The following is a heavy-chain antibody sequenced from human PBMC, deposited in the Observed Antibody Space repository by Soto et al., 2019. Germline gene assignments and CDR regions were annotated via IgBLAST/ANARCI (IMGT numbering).Heavy chain of an antibody. CDR3: ASSVQPRDAFDI. D-gene: IGHD1-1*01. Sequence: GESLKISCAASGFTFSDYYMSWIRQAPGKGLEWVSYISSSGSTIYYADSVKGRFTISRDNAKNSLYLQMNSLRAEDTAVYYCASSVQPRDAFDIWGQGTMVTVS. CDR1: GFTFSDYY. V-gene: IGHV3-11*01. J-gene: IGHJ3*02. CDR2: ISSSGSTI.